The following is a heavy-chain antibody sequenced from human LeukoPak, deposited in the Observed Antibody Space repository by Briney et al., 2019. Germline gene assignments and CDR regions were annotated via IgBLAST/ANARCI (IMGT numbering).Heavy chain of an antibody. CDR2: IYYSGST. Sequence: SQTLSLTCTVSGGSISSGGYYWSWIRQHPGKGLEWIGYIYYSGSTYYNPSLKSRVTISVDTSKNQSSLKLSSVTAADTAVYYCARGTGGGYVVVENYYFDYWGQGTLVTVSS. CDR1: GGSISSGGYY. D-gene: IGHD5-12*01. V-gene: IGHV4-31*03. CDR3: ARGTGGGYVVVENYYFDY. J-gene: IGHJ4*02.